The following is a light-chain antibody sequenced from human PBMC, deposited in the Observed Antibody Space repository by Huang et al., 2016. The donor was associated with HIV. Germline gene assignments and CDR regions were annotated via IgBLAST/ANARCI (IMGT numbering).Light chain of an antibody. J-gene: IGKJ2*01. Sequence: EIVLTQSPGTLSVSPGERAPLSGRASQSVSSDVAWYQPKPGQAPRLLIYGASTRATGIPDRFSGSGSGTDFTLTISRLEPEDFAVYYCQQSDTSPQTFGQGTKLEIK. CDR1: QSVSSD. CDR3: QQSDTSPQT. V-gene: IGKV3-20*01. CDR2: GAS.